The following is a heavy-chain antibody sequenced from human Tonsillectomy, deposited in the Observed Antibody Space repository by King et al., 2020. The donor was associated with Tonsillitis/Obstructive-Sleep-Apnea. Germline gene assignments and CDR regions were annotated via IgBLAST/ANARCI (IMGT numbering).Heavy chain of an antibody. Sequence: VQLVESGAEVKKPGESLKISCKGSRFSFTTYWIGWVRQMPGKGLEWMGIIYPGDSDTRYSPSFQGQVTISADKSISTAYLQWSSLKASDTAMYYCARLALTAAGPFDYWGQGTLVTVSS. CDR2: IYPGDSDT. D-gene: IGHD6-13*01. J-gene: IGHJ4*02. CDR3: ARLALTAAGPFDY. CDR1: RFSFTTYW. V-gene: IGHV5-51*03.